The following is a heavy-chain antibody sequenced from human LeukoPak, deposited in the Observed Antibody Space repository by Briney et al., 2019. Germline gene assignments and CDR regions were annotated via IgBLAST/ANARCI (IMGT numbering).Heavy chain of an antibody. CDR1: GYTFTGYY. V-gene: IGHV1-2*02. CDR2: INPNSGGT. J-gene: IGHJ6*02. D-gene: IGHD2-2*01. CDR3: ARGCCSSTSCYSYYGMDV. Sequence: ASVKVSCKASGYTFTGYYMHWVRQAPGQGLEWMGWINPNSGGTNYARKFQGRVTMTRDTSISTAYMELSRLRSDDTAVYYCARGCCSSTSCYSYYGMDVWGQGTTVTVSS.